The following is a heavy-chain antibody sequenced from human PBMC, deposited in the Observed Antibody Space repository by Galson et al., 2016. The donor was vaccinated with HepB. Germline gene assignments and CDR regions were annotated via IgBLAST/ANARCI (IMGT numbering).Heavy chain of an antibody. J-gene: IGHJ4*02. D-gene: IGHD6-19*01. CDR2: IKPSGGGGDA. CDR3: ARDFGVKAVAGFFDY. V-gene: IGHV1-46*01. Sequence: SVKVSCKASGYTFTTDYIHWVRQAPGQGLEWMGIIKPSGGGGDASYAQKFQDRVTMTRDTSTSTVYLELSSLTSEDTAVYYCARDFGVKAVAGFFDYWGQGTLVTVSS. CDR1: GYTFTTDY.